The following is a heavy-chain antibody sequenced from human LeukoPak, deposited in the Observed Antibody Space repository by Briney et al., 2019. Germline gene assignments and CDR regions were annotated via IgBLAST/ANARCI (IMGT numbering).Heavy chain of an antibody. CDR1: GHIFISYY. CDR2: INPSDGST. J-gene: IGHJ4*02. D-gene: IGHD5-24*01. CDR3: ASDVAREFDH. V-gene: IGHV1-46*01. Sequence: ASVTVSCKASGHIFISYYIHWVRQAPGQGLEWMGVINPSDGSTNYAQKFQGRVTMTRDTSAATVYLDLSGLTFEDTAVYYCASDVAREFDHWGQGTLVTVSS.